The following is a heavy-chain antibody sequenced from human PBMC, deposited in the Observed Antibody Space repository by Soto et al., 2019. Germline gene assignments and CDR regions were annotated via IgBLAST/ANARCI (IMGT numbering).Heavy chain of an antibody. D-gene: IGHD6-19*01. CDR3: AHSAQWTDYFDY. Sequence: QITLKESGPTLVKPKQTLTLTCNFSGFSLITNGVGVGWIRQPPGKALEWLALIFWDDDKHYSPSLMNRLTITNDTSKHQVVLTMTNMDPVDTATYYCAHSAQWTDYFDYWGQGTLVTVSS. V-gene: IGHV2-5*02. CDR2: IFWDDDK. CDR1: GFSLITNGVG. J-gene: IGHJ4*02.